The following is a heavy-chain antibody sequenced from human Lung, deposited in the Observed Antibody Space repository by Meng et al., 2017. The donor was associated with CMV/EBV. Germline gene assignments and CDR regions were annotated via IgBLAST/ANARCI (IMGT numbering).Heavy chain of an antibody. V-gene: IGHV3-30-3*01. CDR3: SRGGPGMRFVEWFSFDF. Sequence: FIFTNYARHWVRQAPGRGLEWMAVISYDGNNKYYADSMKGRFTISRDNSKNTLFLQMNTLRPEDTAIYYCSRGGPGMRFVEWFSFDFWGKGALVTVSS. J-gene: IGHJ4*02. D-gene: IGHD3-3*01. CDR1: FIFTNYA. CDR2: ISYDGNNK.